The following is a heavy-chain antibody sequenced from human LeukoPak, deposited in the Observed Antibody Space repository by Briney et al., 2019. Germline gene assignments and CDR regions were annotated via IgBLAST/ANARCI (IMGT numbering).Heavy chain of an antibody. CDR2: INPNSGGT. Sequence: GASVKVSCKASGYTFTGYYMHWVRQAPGQGLEWMGRINPNSGGTNYAQKFQGRVTMIRDTSISTAYMELSRLRSDDTAVYYCARDRGRYYDSSGYNYWYFDLWGRGTLVTVSS. D-gene: IGHD3-22*01. CDR1: GYTFTGYY. CDR3: ARDRGRYYDSSGYNYWYFDL. V-gene: IGHV1-2*06. J-gene: IGHJ2*01.